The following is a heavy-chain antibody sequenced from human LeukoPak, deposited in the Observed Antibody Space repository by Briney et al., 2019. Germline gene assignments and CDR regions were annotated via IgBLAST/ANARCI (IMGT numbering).Heavy chain of an antibody. J-gene: IGHJ4*02. Sequence: PGGSLRLSCAASGFTFSSYGMHWVRQAPGKGLEWVAVISYDGSNKYYADSVKGRFTISRDNSKNTLYLQMNSLRAEDTAVYYCAKDRSPGSAARFDYWGQGTLVTVSS. CDR1: GFTFSSYG. CDR3: AKDRSPGSAARFDY. D-gene: IGHD2-2*01. V-gene: IGHV3-30*18. CDR2: ISYDGSNK.